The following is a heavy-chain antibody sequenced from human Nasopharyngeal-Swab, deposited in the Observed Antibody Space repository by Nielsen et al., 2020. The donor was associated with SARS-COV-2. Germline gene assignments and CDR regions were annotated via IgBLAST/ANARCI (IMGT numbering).Heavy chain of an antibody. CDR1: GFTFGDYA. V-gene: IGHV3-49*01. CDR3: ARSVGSYYGQGAFDI. J-gene: IGHJ3*02. CDR2: IRSKTYGGAP. Sequence: GGSLRLSCTTSGFTFGDYAMSWFRQAPGKGLEGVGFIRSKTYGGAPGYAASVKGRFTISRDGAESIVYLQMNSLETEDTGVYYCARSVGSYYGQGAFDIWGQGTMVTVSS. D-gene: IGHD1-26*01.